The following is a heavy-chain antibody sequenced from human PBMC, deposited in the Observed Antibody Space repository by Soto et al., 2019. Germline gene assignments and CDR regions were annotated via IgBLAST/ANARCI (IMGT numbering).Heavy chain of an antibody. CDR3: AKGHQRWLQFDSFYY. V-gene: IGHV3-23*01. D-gene: IGHD5-12*01. Sequence: GGSLRLSCAASGFTFSSYAMSWVRQAPGKGLEWVSAISGSGGSTYYADSVKGRFTISRDNSKNTLYLQMNSLRAEDTAVYYCAKGHQRWLQFDSFYYWGQGTLVTVSS. CDR2: ISGSGGST. CDR1: GFTFSSYA. J-gene: IGHJ4*02.